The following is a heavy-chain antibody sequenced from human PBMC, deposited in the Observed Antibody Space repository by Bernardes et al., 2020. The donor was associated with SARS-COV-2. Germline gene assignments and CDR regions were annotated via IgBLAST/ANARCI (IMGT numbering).Heavy chain of an antibody. D-gene: IGHD2-15*01. V-gene: IGHV1-18*01. CDR1: GYTFTSYG. CDR3: ARSHSPRSGGSCRY. Sequence: ASVKVSCKASGYTFTSYGISWVRQAPGQGLEWMGWISAYNGNTNYAQKLQGRVTMTTDTSTSTAYMELRSLRAEDTAVYYCARSHSPRSGGSCRYWGQGTLVTVSS. J-gene: IGHJ4*02. CDR2: ISAYNGNT.